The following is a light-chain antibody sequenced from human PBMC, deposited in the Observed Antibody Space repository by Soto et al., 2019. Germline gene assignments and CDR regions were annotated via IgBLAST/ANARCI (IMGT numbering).Light chain of an antibody. CDR1: QSVSSN. CDR3: QQDTNWPQT. V-gene: IGKV3-15*01. CDR2: GAS. J-gene: IGKJ1*01. Sequence: EIVMTQSPATLSVSPGERATLSCRASQSVSSNLAWSQHKPGQAPRLLLYGASTRATGIPARFSGSGSGTEFTLTISSLQSEDFAVYYCQQDTNWPQTFGQGTKVEIK.